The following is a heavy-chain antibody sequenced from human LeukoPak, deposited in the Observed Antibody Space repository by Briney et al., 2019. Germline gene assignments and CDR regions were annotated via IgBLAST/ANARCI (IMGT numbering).Heavy chain of an antibody. CDR3: ARRAGAYSHPYGY. J-gene: IGHJ4*02. Sequence: GGSLRLSCTVSGFTVSSNSMSWVRQAPGKELEWVSFIYSDNTHYSDSVKGRFTISRDNSKNTLYLQMNSLRAEDTAVYYCARRAGAYSHPYGYWGQGTLVTVSS. V-gene: IGHV3-53*01. D-gene: IGHD4/OR15-4a*01. CDR1: GFTVSSNS. CDR2: IYSDNT.